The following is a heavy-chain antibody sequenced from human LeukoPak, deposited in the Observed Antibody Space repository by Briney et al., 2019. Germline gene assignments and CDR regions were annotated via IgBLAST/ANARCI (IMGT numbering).Heavy chain of an antibody. J-gene: IGHJ4*02. CDR3: AKVDLYYGSGSYFDY. V-gene: IGHV3-30*18. CDR2: ISYDGSNK. D-gene: IGHD3-10*01. CDR1: GFTFSSYG. Sequence: PGGSLRLSCAASGFTFSSYGMHWVRQAPGKGLEWVAVISYDGSNKYYADSVKGRFTISRDNSKNTLYLQMNSLRAEDTAVYYCAKVDLYYGSGSYFDYWGQGNLVTVSS.